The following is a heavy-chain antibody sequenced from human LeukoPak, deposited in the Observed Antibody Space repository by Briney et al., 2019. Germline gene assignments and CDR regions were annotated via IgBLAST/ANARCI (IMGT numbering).Heavy chain of an antibody. D-gene: IGHD6-13*01. V-gene: IGHV3-48*04. CDR2: ISSGSSTI. CDR3: ARDGFVGAADY. CDR1: GFTFSGYS. J-gene: IGHJ4*02. Sequence: GGSLRLSCAASGFTFSGYSMNWVRQAPGKGLEWVSYISSGSSTIYYADSVRGRFTISRDNAKNSLYLQMNSLRVEDTAVYYCARDGFVGAADYWGQGTLVTVSS.